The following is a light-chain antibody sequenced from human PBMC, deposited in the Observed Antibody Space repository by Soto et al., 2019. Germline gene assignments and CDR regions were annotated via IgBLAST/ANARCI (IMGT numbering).Light chain of an antibody. CDR1: QSITTY. CDR2: AAS. Sequence: DIQLTQPPSSLSASVGDRVTITCRVSQSITTYLNWYQQKPGNAPNLLIYAASSLQTGVPSRFSGSGSGTDFTLTISSLQREDFATYYCQQAYGAPPTFGQGTKVDIK. J-gene: IGKJ1*01. CDR3: QQAYGAPPT. V-gene: IGKV1-39*01.